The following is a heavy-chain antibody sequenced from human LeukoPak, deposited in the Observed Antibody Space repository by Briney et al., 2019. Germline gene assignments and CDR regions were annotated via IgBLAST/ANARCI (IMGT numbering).Heavy chain of an antibody. Sequence: PSETLSLTCTVSGGSISSSSYYWAWIRQPPGKGLDWIGSIYYTGSTYYNPSLKSRVTMSVDTSKNQFSLKLSSVTAADTAVYYCARGTSGYDYESIFDYWGQGTLVTVSS. V-gene: IGHV4-39*07. CDR3: ARGTSGYDYESIFDY. J-gene: IGHJ4*02. CDR1: GGSISSSSYY. CDR2: IYYTGST. D-gene: IGHD5-12*01.